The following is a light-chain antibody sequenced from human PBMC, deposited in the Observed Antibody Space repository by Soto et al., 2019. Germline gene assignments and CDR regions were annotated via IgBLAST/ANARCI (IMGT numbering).Light chain of an antibody. CDR1: QSVSNNY. Sequence: IVLTQSPCTLSLSPAQRATLSCRASQSVSNNYLAWYQQKPGQAPRLLIYGASNRATGIPDRFSGSGSGTDFTLTISRLEPEDFAVYYCQQFSSYPLTFGGGTKVDIK. V-gene: IGKV3-20*01. J-gene: IGKJ4*01. CDR3: QQFSSYPLT. CDR2: GAS.